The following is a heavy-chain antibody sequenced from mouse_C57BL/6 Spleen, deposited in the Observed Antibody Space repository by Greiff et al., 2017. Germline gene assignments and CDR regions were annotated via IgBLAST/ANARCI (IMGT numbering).Heavy chain of an antibody. Sequence: QVQLQQPGPGLVQPSQCLSITCTASGFSLTSYGVHWVRQSPGKGLEWLGVIWSGGSTDNNAAFISRLSISRDNSKSQVFFQRNSLQADDTARYYCARNDDGSYFDYWGQGTTRSVSS. V-gene: IGHV2-2*01. J-gene: IGHJ2*01. CDR3: ARNDDGSYFDY. D-gene: IGHD2-3*01. CDR1: GFSLTSYG. CDR2: IWSGGST.